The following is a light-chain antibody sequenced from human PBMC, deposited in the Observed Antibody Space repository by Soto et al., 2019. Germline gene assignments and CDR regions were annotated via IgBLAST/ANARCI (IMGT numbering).Light chain of an antibody. J-gene: IGLJ3*02. Sequence: QPVLTQPPSVSGAPGQRVTISCIGSSSNIGAGYDVHWYQQLPGTAPKLLIYGNNNRPSGVPDRFSGSKSATSDSLAITGLPAEDEADYYCQPYDSSLRGWVFGGGTKLTVL. CDR2: GNN. CDR1: SSNIGAGYD. CDR3: QPYDSSLRGWV. V-gene: IGLV1-40*01.